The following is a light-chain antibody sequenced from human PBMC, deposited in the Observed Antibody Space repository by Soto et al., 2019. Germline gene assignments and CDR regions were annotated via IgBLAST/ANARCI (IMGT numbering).Light chain of an antibody. CDR1: QSVSSSY. CDR2: GAS. V-gene: IGKV3-20*01. J-gene: IGKJ1*01. Sequence: EIVLTQSPGTLSLSPGERATLSCRASQSVSSSYLAWYQQKPGQAPRFLIYGASNRASGIPDRFSGSGSGTDFTLTISRLEPEDFAVYYCHQYDKLPRTFGQGTKVEIK. CDR3: HQYDKLPRT.